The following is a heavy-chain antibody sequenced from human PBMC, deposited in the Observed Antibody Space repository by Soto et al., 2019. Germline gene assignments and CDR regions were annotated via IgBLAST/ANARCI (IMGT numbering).Heavy chain of an antibody. CDR1: GGSISSGGYY. V-gene: IGHV4-31*03. J-gene: IGHJ6*02. Sequence: PSETLSLTCTVSGGSISSGGYYWSWIRQHPGKGLEWIGYIYYSGSTYYNPSLKSRVTISVDTSKNQFSLKLSSVTAADTAVYYCARGHYDIRCYSGYYYVMDVCGQGTTGTVS. D-gene: IGHD3-22*01. CDR3: ARGHYDIRCYSGYYYVMDV. CDR2: IYYSGST.